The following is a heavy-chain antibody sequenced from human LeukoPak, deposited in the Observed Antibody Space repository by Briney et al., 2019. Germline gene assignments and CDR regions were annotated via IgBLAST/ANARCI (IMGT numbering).Heavy chain of an antibody. CDR1: GFTFSNAW. D-gene: IGHD3-16*01. V-gene: IGHV3-15*01. Sequence: GGSLRLSCAASGFTFSNAWMSWVRQARGKGLEWVGRIKSKTDGGTTDYAAPVKGRFTISRDDSKNTLYLQMNSLKTEDTAVYYCTTTYTARLALTPLGSRDDAFDIWGQGTMVTVSS. CDR3: TTTYTARLALTPLGSRDDAFDI. J-gene: IGHJ3*02. CDR2: IKSKTDGGTT.